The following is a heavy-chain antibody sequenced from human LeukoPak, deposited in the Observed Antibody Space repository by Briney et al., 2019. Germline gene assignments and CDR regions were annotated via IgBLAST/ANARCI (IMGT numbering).Heavy chain of an antibody. V-gene: IGHV4-61*02. CDR3: ARVMAGDLDY. J-gene: IGHJ4*02. CDR2: IYTSGST. Sequence: SQTLSLTCTFSGGSISSGSYYWSWIRQPAGKGLEWIGRIYTSGSTNYNPSLKSRVTISVDTSKNQFSLKLSSVTAADTAVYYCARVMAGDLDYWGQGTLVTVST. CDR1: GGSISSGSYY. D-gene: IGHD5-24*01.